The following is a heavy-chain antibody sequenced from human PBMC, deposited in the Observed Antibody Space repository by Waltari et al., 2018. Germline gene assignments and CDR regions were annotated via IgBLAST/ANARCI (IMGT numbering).Heavy chain of an antibody. J-gene: IGHJ3*02. CDR2: IYTSGST. CDR1: GGSISSYY. Sequence: QVQLQESGPGLVKPSETLSLTCTVSGGSISSYYWSWIRQPAGKGLEWIGRIYTSGSTNSNPSLKSRVTMSVDTSKNQFSLKRSSVTAADTAVYYCAREREERFHRTPNFDIWGQGTMVTVSS. D-gene: IGHD3-3*01. CDR3: AREREERFHRTPNFDI. V-gene: IGHV4-4*07.